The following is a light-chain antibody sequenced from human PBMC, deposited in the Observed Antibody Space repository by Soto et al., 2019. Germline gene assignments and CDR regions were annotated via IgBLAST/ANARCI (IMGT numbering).Light chain of an antibody. CDR3: QQYGTAPLT. J-gene: IGKJ5*01. Sequence: EIVLTQSPGTLSLSPGDRATLSCRASQSVTSSFLAWYQQKPGQAPRLLIYGASNRATGIPDRFSGSGSGTDFTLTISRLEPEDFAVYFCQQYGTAPLTFGQGTRLESK. CDR1: QSVTSSF. V-gene: IGKV3-20*01. CDR2: GAS.